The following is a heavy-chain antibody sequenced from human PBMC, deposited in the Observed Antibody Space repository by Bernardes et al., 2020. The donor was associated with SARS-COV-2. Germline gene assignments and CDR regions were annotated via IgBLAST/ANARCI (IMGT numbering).Heavy chain of an antibody. CDR1: GGSFSGYY. D-gene: IGHD4-17*01. CDR2: INHSGST. V-gene: IGHV4-34*01. Sequence: SETLSLTCAGYGGSFSGYYFSWIRQPPGQGLEWIWEINHSGSTNYTPSLKSRVTISVDTSKNQFSLKLSSVTAADTAVYYCATAAPYGDFPFFYYYYGMGVWGQGTTVTVSS. CDR3: ATAAPYGDFPFFYYYYGMGV. J-gene: IGHJ6*02.